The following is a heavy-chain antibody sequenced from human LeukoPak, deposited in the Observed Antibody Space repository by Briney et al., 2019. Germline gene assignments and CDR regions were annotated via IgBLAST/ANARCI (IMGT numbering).Heavy chain of an antibody. V-gene: IGHV4-61*02. CDR3: ARERGGSYPIDY. Sequence: SETLSLTCTVSGGSISSGSYYWSWIRQPAGKGLEWIGRIYTSGSTNYNPPLKSRVTISVDTSKNQFSLKLSSVTAADTAVYYCARERGGSYPIDYWGQGTLVTVSS. CDR1: GGSISSGSYY. D-gene: IGHD1-26*01. CDR2: IYTSGST. J-gene: IGHJ4*02.